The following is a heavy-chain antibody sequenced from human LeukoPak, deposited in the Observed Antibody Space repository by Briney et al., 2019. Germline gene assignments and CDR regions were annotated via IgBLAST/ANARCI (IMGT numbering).Heavy chain of an antibody. CDR2: ISYDGSNK. J-gene: IGHJ4*02. Sequence: GGSLRLSCAASGFTFSSYAMHWVRQAPGKGLEWVAVISYDGSNKYYADSVKGRFTISRDNSKNTLYLQMNSLRAEDTAVYYCARVKEPSDYYFDYWGQGTLVTVSS. CDR1: GFTFSSYA. V-gene: IGHV3-30-3*01. D-gene: IGHD1-14*01. CDR3: ARVKEPSDYYFDY.